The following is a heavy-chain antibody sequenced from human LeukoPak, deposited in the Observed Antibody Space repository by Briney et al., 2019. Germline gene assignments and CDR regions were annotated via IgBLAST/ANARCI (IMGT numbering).Heavy chain of an antibody. D-gene: IGHD6-19*01. V-gene: IGHV4-61*02. CDR3: ARGVAASSGWYLDAFDI. J-gene: IGHJ3*02. CDR1: GGPISSGSYY. Sequence: SETLSLTCTVSGGPISSGSYYWSWIRQPAGKGLEWIGRIYTSGSTNYNPSLKSRVTISVDTSKNQFSLKLSSVTAAHTAVYYCARGVAASSGWYLDAFDIWGQGTMVTVSS. CDR2: IYTSGST.